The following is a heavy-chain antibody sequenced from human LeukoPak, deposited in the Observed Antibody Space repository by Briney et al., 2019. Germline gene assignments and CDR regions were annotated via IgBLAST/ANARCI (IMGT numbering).Heavy chain of an antibody. CDR1: GGSISSYY. V-gene: IGHV4-4*07. CDR2: IYTSGST. D-gene: IGHD3-16*01. Sequence: SETLSLTCTVSGGSISSYYWSWIRLPAGKGLEWIGRIYTSGSTNYNPSLKSRVTMSVDTSKNQFSLKLSSVTAADTAVYYCARDQSAGGGYAFDIWGQGTMVTVSS. J-gene: IGHJ3*02. CDR3: ARDQSAGGGYAFDI.